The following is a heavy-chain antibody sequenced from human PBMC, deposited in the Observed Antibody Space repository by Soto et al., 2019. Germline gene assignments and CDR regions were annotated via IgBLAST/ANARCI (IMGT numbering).Heavy chain of an antibody. V-gene: IGHV3-9*01. CDR2: ISWNSGSI. CDR1: GFTFDDYA. CDR3: AKVYGDYLFDY. Sequence: EVQLVESGGGLVQPGRSLRLSCAASGFTFDDYAMHWVRQAPGKGLEWVSGISWNSGSIGYADSVKGRFTISRDNAKNSLYLQMNSLRAEDTALYYCAKVYGDYLFDYWGQGTLVTVSS. D-gene: IGHD4-17*01. J-gene: IGHJ4*02.